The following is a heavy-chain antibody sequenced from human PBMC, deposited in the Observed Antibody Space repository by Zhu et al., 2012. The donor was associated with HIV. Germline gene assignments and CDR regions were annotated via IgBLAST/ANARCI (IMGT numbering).Heavy chain of an antibody. Sequence: QVQLQESGPGLVKPSETLSLTCSVSGGSISSYYWSWIRQPAGKGLEWIGRIYSNGSTNYNPFLKSRVTMSVDTSKNQFSLKLSSVTAADTAVYYCARELGAVTGRVYYYGMDVWGQGTTVTVSS. CDR2: IYSNGST. J-gene: IGHJ6*02. V-gene: IGHV4-4*07. CDR1: GGSISSYY. CDR3: ARELGAVTGRVYYYGMDV. D-gene: IGHD6-19*01.